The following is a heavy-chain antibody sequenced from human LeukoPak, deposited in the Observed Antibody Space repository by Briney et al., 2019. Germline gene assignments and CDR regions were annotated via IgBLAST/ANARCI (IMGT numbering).Heavy chain of an antibody. D-gene: IGHD3-3*01. J-gene: IGHJ4*02. CDR3: AREAYYDFWSGYYGPFSYLDY. V-gene: IGHV4-30-4*01. Sequence: PSETLSLTCTVSGGSISSGDYYWSWIRQPPGKGLEWIGYIYYSGSTYYNPSLKSRVTISVDRSKNQFSLKLSSVTAADTAVYYCAREAYYDFWSGYYGPFSYLDYWGQGTLVTVSS. CDR1: GGSISSGDYY. CDR2: IYYSGST.